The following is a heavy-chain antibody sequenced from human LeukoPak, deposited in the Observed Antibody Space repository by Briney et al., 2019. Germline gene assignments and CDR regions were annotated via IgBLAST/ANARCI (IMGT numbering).Heavy chain of an antibody. D-gene: IGHD3-16*02. J-gene: IGHJ4*02. CDR1: GFAFRNYG. CDR3: ARDFGLGEFSLG. CDR2: ITGPGDTT. V-gene: IGHV3-23*01. Sequence: SGGSLRLSCAASGFAFRNYGMNWVRQAPGKGLEWVSGITGPGDTTYYTDSVKGRFTISRDNSKNTLYLQMNSLRAEDTAVYYCARDFGLGEFSLGGGQGTLVTVSS.